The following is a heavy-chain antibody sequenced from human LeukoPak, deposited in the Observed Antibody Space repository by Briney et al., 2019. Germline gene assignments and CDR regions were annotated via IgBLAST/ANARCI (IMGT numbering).Heavy chain of an antibody. CDR3: AIEYCSSTTCYGGVSDF. Sequence: GGSLRLSCAASGFTFSNYGMDWVRQAPGKGLEWVVVIWYDGSKEYYADSVKGRFTISRDNSRNTLSLQMESLRVEDTAVYYCAIEYCSSTTCYGGVSDFWGQGTLVTVSS. D-gene: IGHD2-2*01. J-gene: IGHJ4*02. V-gene: IGHV3-33*01. CDR2: IWYDGSKE. CDR1: GFTFSNYG.